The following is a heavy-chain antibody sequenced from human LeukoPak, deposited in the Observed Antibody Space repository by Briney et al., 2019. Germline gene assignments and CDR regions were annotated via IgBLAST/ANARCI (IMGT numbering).Heavy chain of an antibody. V-gene: IGHV1-2*02. J-gene: IGHJ5*02. D-gene: IGHD3-16*01. Sequence: ASVKVSCKASGYTFSGYYMHWVRQAPAQGLEWMGWINPNTGGTDYAQNFQGRVTITRDTSINTVYMELSRLRSDDTAVYYCARRYCDYVWGFDPWGQGTLVTVSS. CDR1: GYTFSGYY. CDR2: INPNTGGT. CDR3: ARRYCDYVWGFDP.